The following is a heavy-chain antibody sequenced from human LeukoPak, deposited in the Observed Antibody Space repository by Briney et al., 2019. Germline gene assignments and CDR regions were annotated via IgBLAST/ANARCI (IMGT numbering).Heavy chain of an antibody. J-gene: IGHJ3*02. CDR3: ARGGYDYGEDAFDI. Sequence: SETLSLTCTVSGGSISSSSYYWGWIRQPPGKGLEWIGSIYYSGSTYYSPSLKSRVTISVDTSKNQFSLKLSSVTAADTAVYYCARGGYDYGEDAFDIWGQGTMVTVSS. CDR2: IYYSGST. V-gene: IGHV4-39*07. CDR1: GGSISSSSYY. D-gene: IGHD3-22*01.